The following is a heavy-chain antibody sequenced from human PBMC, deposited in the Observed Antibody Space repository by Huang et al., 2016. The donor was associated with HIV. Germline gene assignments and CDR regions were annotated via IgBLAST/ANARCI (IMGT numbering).Heavy chain of an antibody. J-gene: IGHJ6*02. V-gene: IGHV1-2*02. CDR2: INTKSGGT. CDR3: ARAPPDV. CDR1: GYSFTGYY. Sequence: QVQLVQSGAEVKKPGASVKVSCQASGYSFTGYYMHWVRQAPGQGLEWMGWINTKSGGTNYAQKFQGRVTMTRDTSVNTAYMEVTEWKSDDTAVYYCARAPPDVWGQGTTVTVSS.